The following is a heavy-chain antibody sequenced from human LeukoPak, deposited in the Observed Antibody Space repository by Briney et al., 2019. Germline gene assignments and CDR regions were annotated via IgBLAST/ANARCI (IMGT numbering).Heavy chain of an antibody. CDR2: ISYDGSNE. V-gene: IGHV3-30-3*01. CDR3: ARGVVPAACFDY. J-gene: IGHJ4*02. Sequence: GRSLRLSCAASGFTFSSYAMLWVRQAPGKGLEWVAVISYDGSNEYYADSVKGRFTISRDNSKNTLYLQMNSLRAEDTAVYYCARGVVPAACFDYWGQGTLVTVSS. D-gene: IGHD2-2*01. CDR1: GFTFSSYA.